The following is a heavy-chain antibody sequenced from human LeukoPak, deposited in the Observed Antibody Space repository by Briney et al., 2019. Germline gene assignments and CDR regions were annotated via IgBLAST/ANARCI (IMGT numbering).Heavy chain of an antibody. Sequence: GESLKISCKGSGYNFTNYGIGWVRQMPGKGLEWMGIIYPGESDTKYSPSFQGQVTISADKSISTAYLQWGSLKASDTAMYYCARTHSNYMIDYWGQGTLVTVSS. CDR1: GYNFTNYG. CDR3: ARTHSNYMIDY. V-gene: IGHV5-51*01. J-gene: IGHJ4*02. CDR2: IYPGESDT. D-gene: IGHD4-11*01.